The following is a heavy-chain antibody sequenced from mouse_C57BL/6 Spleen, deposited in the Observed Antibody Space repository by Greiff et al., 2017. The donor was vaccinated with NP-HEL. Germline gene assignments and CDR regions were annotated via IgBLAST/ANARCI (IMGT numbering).Heavy chain of an antibody. CDR3: TPRYYCGSGPTGYFDV. CDR1: GFNIKDYY. J-gene: IGHJ1*03. D-gene: IGHD1-1*01. CDR2: IDPEDGDT. Sequence: EVQLQQSGAELVRPGASVKLSCTASGFNIKDYYMHWVKQRPEQGLEWIGRIDPEDGDTEYAPKFQGKATMTADTSSNTAYLQLSSLTSQDTAVYYCTPRYYCGSGPTGYFDVWGTGTTVTVSS. V-gene: IGHV14-1*01.